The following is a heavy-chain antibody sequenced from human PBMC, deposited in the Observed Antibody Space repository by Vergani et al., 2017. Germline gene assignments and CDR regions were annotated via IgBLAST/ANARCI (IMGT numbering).Heavy chain of an antibody. CDR3: AGRDDSSGYVFVH. CDR2: IYYSGNT. Sequence: QLQLQESGPGLVKPSETVSLTCNVSGCSISTRNYYWGWIRQPPGKGLEWIANIYYSGNTYYNPSLKSRLTITVDTSANQFSLRLTSVTAADTAVYYCAGRDDSSGYVFVHWGQGVMVTVAS. J-gene: IGHJ4*02. V-gene: IGHV4-39*01. CDR1: GCSISTRNYY. D-gene: IGHD3-22*01.